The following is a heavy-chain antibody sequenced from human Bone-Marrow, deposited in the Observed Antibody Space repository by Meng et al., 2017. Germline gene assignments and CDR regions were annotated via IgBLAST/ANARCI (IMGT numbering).Heavy chain of an antibody. V-gene: IGHV1-46*01. J-gene: IGHJ4*02. CDR2: INPSGGST. CDR3: AREHLMKRDGYNFDY. D-gene: IGHD5-24*01. Sequence: ASVKVSCKASGYTFTSYYMHWVRQAPGQGLEWMGIINPSGGSTSNAQKFQGRVTMTRDTSTSTVYMELSSLRSEDTAVYYCAREHLMKRDGYNFDYWGQGTLVTVSS. CDR1: GYTFTSYY.